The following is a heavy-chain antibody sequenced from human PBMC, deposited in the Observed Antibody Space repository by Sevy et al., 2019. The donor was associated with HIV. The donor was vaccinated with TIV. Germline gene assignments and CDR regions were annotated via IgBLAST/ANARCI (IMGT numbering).Heavy chain of an antibody. D-gene: IGHD3-22*01. Sequence: GGFLRLSCAASGFTFSSYAMSWVRQAPGKGLEWVSAISGSGGSTYYADSVKGRFTISRDNSKNTLYLQMNSLRAEDTAVYYCAKDSSITTMVVANDYWGQGTLVTVSS. J-gene: IGHJ4*02. CDR1: GFTFSSYA. CDR2: ISGSGGST. V-gene: IGHV3-23*01. CDR3: AKDSSITTMVVANDY.